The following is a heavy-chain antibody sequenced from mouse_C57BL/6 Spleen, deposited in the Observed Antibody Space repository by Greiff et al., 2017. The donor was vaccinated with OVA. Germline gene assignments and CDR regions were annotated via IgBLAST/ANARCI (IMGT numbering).Heavy chain of an antibody. CDR3: VRHDYGCFAY. V-gene: IGHV10-1*01. D-gene: IGHD2-4*01. Sequence: EVNVVESGGGLVQPTGSLKLSCAASGFSFNTYAMNWVRQAPGQGLEWVARIRSKSNTYATYYSASVKDIFTISRHDSDSMLYMQMNDLKTEDTAMYYCVRHDYGCFAYWGQGTLVTVSA. CDR2: IRSKSNTYAT. J-gene: IGHJ3*01. CDR1: GFSFNTYA.